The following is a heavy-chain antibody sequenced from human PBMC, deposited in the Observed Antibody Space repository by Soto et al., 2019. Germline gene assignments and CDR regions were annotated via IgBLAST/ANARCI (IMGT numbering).Heavy chain of an antibody. J-gene: IGHJ6*01. V-gene: IGHV4-34*01. D-gene: IGHD6-13*01. CDR3: ARGRMRGSSWFYYYYGMEV. CDR1: VGSFSGYY. Sequence: SXETLSLTCAFYVGSFSGYYWSWIRQPPGKGLEWIGEINHRGSTNYNPSLKSRVTISVDTSKNPFSLKLSSVTAADTAVYYCARGRMRGSSWFYYYYGMEVLGQGTTIIVS. CDR2: INHRGST.